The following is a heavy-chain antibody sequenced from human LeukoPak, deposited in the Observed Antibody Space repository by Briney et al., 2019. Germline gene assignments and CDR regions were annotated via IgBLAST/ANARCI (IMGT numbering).Heavy chain of an antibody. D-gene: IGHD6-19*01. Sequence: ASVKVSCKASGYTFTSYYMHWVRQAPGQGLEWMRIINPSGGSTSYAQKFQGRVTMTRDMSTSTVYMELSSLRSEDTAVYYCARDASIAVAGQDYYYYYMDVWGKGTTVTVSS. CDR3: ARDASIAVAGQDYYYYYMDV. V-gene: IGHV1-46*01. CDR1: GYTFTSYY. J-gene: IGHJ6*03. CDR2: INPSGGST.